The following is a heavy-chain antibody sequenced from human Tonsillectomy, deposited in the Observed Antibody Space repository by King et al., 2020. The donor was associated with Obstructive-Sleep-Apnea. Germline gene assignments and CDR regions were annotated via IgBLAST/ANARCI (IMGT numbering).Heavy chain of an antibody. J-gene: IGHJ4*02. CDR3: ARTGYSRFDY. CDR2: IYHSGIT. Sequence: VQLQESGPGLVKPSGTLSLTCAVSGGSINSDSWWSWVRQPPGKGLEWIGEIYHSGITTYNPSLKSRVTISVDKSENQFSLKLNSVTAADTAVYYCARTGYSRFDYWGQGTLVTVSS. V-gene: IGHV4-4*02. D-gene: IGHD3/OR15-3a*01. CDR1: GGSINSDSW.